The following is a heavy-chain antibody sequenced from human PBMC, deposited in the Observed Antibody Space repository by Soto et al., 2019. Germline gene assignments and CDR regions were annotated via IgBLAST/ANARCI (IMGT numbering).Heavy chain of an antibody. J-gene: IGHJ4*02. D-gene: IGHD3-22*01. Sequence: QVQLEQSGAEVRKPGSTVKVSCKASGGTFSRSAISWVRQAPGQGLEWMGGIIPFLGTVNYAKKFQDRVTITADESTGTAYIELSSLISEDTAVYSCAKFAESSGYFDYWGQGTLVTVSS. CDR2: IIPFLGTV. CDR3: AKFAESSGYFDY. V-gene: IGHV1-69*01. CDR1: GGTFSRSA.